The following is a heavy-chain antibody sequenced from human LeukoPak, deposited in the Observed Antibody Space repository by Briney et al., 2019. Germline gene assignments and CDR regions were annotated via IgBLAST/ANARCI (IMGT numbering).Heavy chain of an antibody. CDR1: GFTFSNYG. D-gene: IGHD1-14*01. CDR3: AKPDRATRMSFFDY. CDR2: ISYDGSNK. J-gene: IGHJ4*02. V-gene: IGHV3-30*18. Sequence: GGSLRLSCAASGFTFSNYGMHWVRQAPGKGLEWVAVISYDGSNKYYADSVKGRFTISRDNSKNTLYLQMNSLRAEDTAVYYCAKPDRATRMSFFDYWGQGTLVTVSS.